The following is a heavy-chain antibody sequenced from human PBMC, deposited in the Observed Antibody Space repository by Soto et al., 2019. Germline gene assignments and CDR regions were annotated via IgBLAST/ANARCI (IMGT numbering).Heavy chain of an antibody. V-gene: IGHV4-59*01. D-gene: IGHD2-21*02. J-gene: IGHJ4*01. CDR3: GRVDCDGIAREGDYFDY. CDR1: GGSITTYR. Sequence: PSVTLSLTCSPSGGSITTYRSAWIRQPLGKGLDWIGYIYHRGTTDYNPSLKSRVTISVETSNNQFSLKLNSVTAADTAMYYCGRVDCDGIAREGDYFDYWGQRFLVTVSS. CDR2: IYHRGTT.